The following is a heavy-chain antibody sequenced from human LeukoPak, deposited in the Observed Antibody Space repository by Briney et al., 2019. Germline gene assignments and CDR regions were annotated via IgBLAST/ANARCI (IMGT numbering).Heavy chain of an antibody. CDR3: AANSADYNTLGSSYKV. J-gene: IGHJ4*02. V-gene: IGHV4-39*02. CDR1: SASISSSPYY. CDR2: ISYSGTT. Sequence: PSETLSLTCTVSSASISSSPYYWGWIRQSPGKGLEWIGSISYSGTTCYNPSLKSRVTISVDTSKNHFSLKLSSVTAADTAVYYCAANSADYNTLGSSYKVWGQGTLVTVSS. D-gene: IGHD3-10*01.